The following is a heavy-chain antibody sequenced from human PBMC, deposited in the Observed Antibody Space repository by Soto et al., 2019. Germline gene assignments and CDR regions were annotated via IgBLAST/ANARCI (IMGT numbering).Heavy chain of an antibody. CDR3: ARDFYPGAIDYGQDV. CDR1: EFSFSRYE. J-gene: IGHJ6*02. D-gene: IGHD2-2*01. V-gene: IGHV3-48*03. Sequence: GGSLRLSCVASEFSFSRYEMNWVRQAPGKGLEWVSYISSSGNTIYYAGSVKGRFTIARDNAKKSLYLQMNSLRADDTALYYCARDFYPGAIDYGQDVWGQGTKVTVSS. CDR2: ISSSGNTI.